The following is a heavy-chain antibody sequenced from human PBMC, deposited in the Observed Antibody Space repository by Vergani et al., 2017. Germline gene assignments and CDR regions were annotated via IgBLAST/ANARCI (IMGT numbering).Heavy chain of an antibody. CDR2: INPNSGGT. CDR1: GYTFTGYY. J-gene: IGHJ6*03. V-gene: IGHV1-2*02. Sequence: QVQLVQSGAEVKEPGASVKVSCKASGYTFTGYYMHWVRQAPGQGLEWMGWINPNSGGTNYAQKFQGRVTMTRDTSISTAYMELSRLRSDDTAVYYCARGPGGSNYYYYMDVWGKGTTVTVSS. CDR3: ARGPGGSNYYYYMDV. D-gene: IGHD3-16*01.